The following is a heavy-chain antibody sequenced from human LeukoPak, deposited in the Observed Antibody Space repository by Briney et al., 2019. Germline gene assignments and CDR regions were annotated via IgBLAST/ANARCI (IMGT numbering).Heavy chain of an antibody. Sequence: PSETLSLTCTVSGGSISSYYWSWLRQPPGKGLEWIGYIYYSGSTNYNPSLKSRVTISVDTSKNQFSLELSSVTAADTAVYYCARDTADCGGDCYSDGYYFDYWAREPWSPSPQ. J-gene: IGHJ4*02. CDR3: ARDTADCGGDCYSDGYYFDY. D-gene: IGHD2-21*02. CDR1: GGSISSYY. V-gene: IGHV4-59*12. CDR2: IYYSGST.